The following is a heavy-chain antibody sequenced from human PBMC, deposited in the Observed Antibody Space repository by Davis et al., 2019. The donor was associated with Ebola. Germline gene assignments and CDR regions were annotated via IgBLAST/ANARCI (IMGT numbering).Heavy chain of an antibody. CDR1: GFSISSGYY. J-gene: IGHJ5*02. Sequence: MPSETLSLTCTVSGFSISSGYYWGWIRQPPGKGLEWVGIIYHSGSTYYNPSLKSRVTISVDTSKNQFSLKLSSVTAADTAVYYCARRVTMVRGVIIITSWFDPWGQGTLVTVSS. CDR3: ARRVTMVRGVIIITSWFDP. D-gene: IGHD3-10*01. V-gene: IGHV4-38-2*02. CDR2: IYHSGST.